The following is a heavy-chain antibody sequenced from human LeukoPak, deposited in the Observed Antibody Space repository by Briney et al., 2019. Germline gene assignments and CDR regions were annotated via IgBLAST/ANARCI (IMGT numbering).Heavy chain of an antibody. CDR2: IYYSGST. D-gene: IGHD2-2*01. V-gene: IGHV4-39*01. CDR1: GGSISNYC. Sequence: PSETLSLTCTVSGGSISNYCWSWIRQPPGRGLEWIGSIYYSGSTYYNPSLKSRVTISVDTSKSQFPLRLSSVTAADTAVYYCARQGRGIQLQTYFDYWGQGTLVTVSS. J-gene: IGHJ4*02. CDR3: ARQGRGIQLQTYFDY.